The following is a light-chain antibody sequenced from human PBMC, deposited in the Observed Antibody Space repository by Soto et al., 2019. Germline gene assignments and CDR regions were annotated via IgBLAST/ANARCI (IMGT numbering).Light chain of an antibody. J-gene: IGKJ1*01. CDR2: LGS. Sequence: DIVMTQSPLSLPVTPGEPASISCRSSQSLLHSNGYNYLDWYLQKPGQSPQLLIYLGSNRASGVXDXXSGSGSGTDFTLKISRVEAEDVGVYYCMQARQTPRTFGQGTKVEIK. V-gene: IGKV2-28*01. CDR1: QSLLHSNGYNY. CDR3: MQARQTPRT.